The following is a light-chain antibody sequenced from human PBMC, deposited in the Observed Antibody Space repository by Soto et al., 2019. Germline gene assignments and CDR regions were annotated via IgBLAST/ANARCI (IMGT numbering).Light chain of an antibody. CDR3: QHRSNWMYT. CDR2: DAS. J-gene: IGKJ2*01. V-gene: IGKV3-11*01. Sequence: EIVLTQSPATLSLSPGERATLSCRASQSVSSYLAWYQQKPGQAPRLLIYDASNRATGIPARFSGSGSGTDFSITISSLEPEDFAVYYSQHRSNWMYTFGQGTKLEIK. CDR1: QSVSSY.